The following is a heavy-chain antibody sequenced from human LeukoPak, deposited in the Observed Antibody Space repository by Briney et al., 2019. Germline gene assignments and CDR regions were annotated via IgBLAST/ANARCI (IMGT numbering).Heavy chain of an antibody. Sequence: SETLSLTCTVSGGSISSSSYYWGWIRQPPGKGLEWIGSIYYSGSTYYNPSLKSRVTISVDTSKTQFSLKLSSVTAADTAVYYCASADTSGYHVDYSGHGTLVTVAS. CDR2: IYYSGST. D-gene: IGHD3-22*01. V-gene: IGHV4-39*07. CDR3: ASADTSGYHVDY. CDR1: GGSISSSSYY. J-gene: IGHJ4*01.